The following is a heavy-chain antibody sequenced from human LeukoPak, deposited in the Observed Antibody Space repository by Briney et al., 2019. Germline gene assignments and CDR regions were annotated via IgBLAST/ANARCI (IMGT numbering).Heavy chain of an antibody. V-gene: IGHV1-46*01. CDR1: GYTFTSYY. CDR2: INPSGGST. D-gene: IGHD5-24*01. Sequence: ASAKVSCKASGYTFTSYYMHWVRQALGQGLEWMGIINPSGGSTSYAQKFQGGVTMTRDTSTSTVYMELSSLRSEDTAVYYCARAGMRWLQHNYFDYWGQGTLVTVSS. J-gene: IGHJ4*02. CDR3: ARAGMRWLQHNYFDY.